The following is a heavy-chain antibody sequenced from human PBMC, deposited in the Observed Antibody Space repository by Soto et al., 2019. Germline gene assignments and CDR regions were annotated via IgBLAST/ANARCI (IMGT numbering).Heavy chain of an antibody. J-gene: IGHJ4*02. D-gene: IGHD2-15*01. CDR1: GGTFSSDS. CDR2: IIPMFDTP. Sequence: QVQLVQSGAEVKKPGSSVKVSCKASGGTFSSDSFSWVRQAPGQGLEWMGGIIPMFDTPIYAQKFQERVTITSDESTSTAYMQLCSLRSGDTAVYYCARSGGLDRDFNYWGQGSLVTVSS. CDR3: ARSGGLDRDFNY. V-gene: IGHV1-69*05.